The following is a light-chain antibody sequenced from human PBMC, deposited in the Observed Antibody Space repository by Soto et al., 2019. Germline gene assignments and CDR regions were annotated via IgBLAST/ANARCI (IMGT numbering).Light chain of an antibody. V-gene: IGKV3-15*01. J-gene: IGKJ4*01. CDR1: QSVGSN. CDR2: GAS. Sequence: EIVMTQSPATVSVSPGERATLSCRASQSVGSNLAWYQQKPGQAPRLLIYGASTRATGIPARFSGSGSGTEFTLTISSLQSEDFVVYYCQQYNNWPPLTFGGGTKVEIK. CDR3: QQYNNWPPLT.